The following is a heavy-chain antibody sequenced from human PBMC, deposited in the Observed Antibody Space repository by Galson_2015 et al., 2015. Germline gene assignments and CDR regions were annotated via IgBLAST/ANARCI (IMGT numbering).Heavy chain of an antibody. CDR3: ARVPQLPHDYYYYGMDV. D-gene: IGHD2-2*01. CDR2: IIPIFGTA. J-gene: IGHJ6*02. V-gene: IGHV1-69*13. Sequence: SVKVSCKASGGTFSSYAISWVRQAPGQGLEWMGGIIPIFGTANYAQKFQGRVTITADESTSTAYMELSSLRSEDTAVYYCARVPQLPHDYYYYGMDVWGQGTTVTVSS. CDR1: GGTFSSYA.